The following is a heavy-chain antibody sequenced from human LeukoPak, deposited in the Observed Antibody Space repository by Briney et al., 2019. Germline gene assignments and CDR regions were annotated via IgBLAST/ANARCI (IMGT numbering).Heavy chain of an antibody. CDR3: VRDSFYGSGRRAFDI. D-gene: IGHD3-10*01. J-gene: IGHJ3*02. V-gene: IGHV1-2*02. Sequence: GASVKVSCKASGYTFGDNYLHWVRQAPGQGLEWMGWINPNSGDTLLAQNFQGRVTMTRDTSISTAYMDVSRLRSDDRAVFYCVRDSFYGSGRRAFDIWGQGTMVTVSS. CDR1: GYTFGDNY. CDR2: INPNSGDT.